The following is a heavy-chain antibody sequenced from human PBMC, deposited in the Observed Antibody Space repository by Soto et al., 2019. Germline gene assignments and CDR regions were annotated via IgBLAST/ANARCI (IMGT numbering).Heavy chain of an antibody. CDR3: AHRRREPTLQY. CDR2: IYWDDDK. CDR1: GFSLSTSGVG. J-gene: IGHJ4*02. V-gene: IGHV2-5*02. Sequence: QITLKESGPTLVKPTQTLTLTCTFSGFSLSTSGVGVGWIRQPPGKALEWLALIYWDDDKRYSPSLKSRHTITKDTSKNHVVLTMTNMDLVDTATYYCAHRRREPTLQYWGQGTLVTVAS.